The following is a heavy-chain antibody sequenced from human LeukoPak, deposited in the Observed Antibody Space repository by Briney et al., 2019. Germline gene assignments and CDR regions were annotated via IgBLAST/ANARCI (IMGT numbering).Heavy chain of an antibody. CDR3: ARDREYSSGWYGNHDAFDI. J-gene: IGHJ3*02. CDR2: ISSSSSYI. V-gene: IGHV3-21*01. Sequence: GGSLRLSCAASGFTFSSYSMNWVRQAPGKGLEWVSSISSSSSYIYYADSVKGRFTISRDNAKNSLYLQMNSLRAEDTAVYYCARDREYSSGWYGNHDAFDIWGQGTMVTVSS. CDR1: GFTFSSYS. D-gene: IGHD6-19*01.